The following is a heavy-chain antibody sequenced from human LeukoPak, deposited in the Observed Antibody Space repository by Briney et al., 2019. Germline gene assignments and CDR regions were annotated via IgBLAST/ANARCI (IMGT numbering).Heavy chain of an antibody. Sequence: GGSLRLSCAASGFTFSSYAMHWVRQAPGKGLEWVAVISYDGSNKYYADSVKGRFTISRDNSKNTLYLQMNSLRAEDTAVYYCAREEEVVFDYWGQGTLVTVSS. V-gene: IGHV3-30*04. J-gene: IGHJ4*02. CDR3: AREEEVVFDY. D-gene: IGHD2-15*01. CDR1: GFTFSSYA. CDR2: ISYDGSNK.